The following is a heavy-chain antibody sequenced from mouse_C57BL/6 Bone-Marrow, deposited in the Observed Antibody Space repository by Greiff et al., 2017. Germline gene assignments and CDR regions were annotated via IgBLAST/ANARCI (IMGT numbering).Heavy chain of an antibody. Sequence: QVQLQQPGPELVKPGASVKMSCKASGYTFTGYCITWVKQRHGKGLEWIGDIYPGSGSTSYNEKFKSKATLTVDTSSSTAYMQLSSLTSEDSAVYYCARPYYSNYWYFDVWGTGTTVTVSS. CDR3: ARPYYSNYWYFDV. J-gene: IGHJ1*03. V-gene: IGHV1-55*01. CDR2: IYPGSGST. D-gene: IGHD2-5*01. CDR1: GYTFTGYC.